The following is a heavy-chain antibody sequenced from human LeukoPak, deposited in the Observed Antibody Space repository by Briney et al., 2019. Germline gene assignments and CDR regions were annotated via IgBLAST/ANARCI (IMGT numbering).Heavy chain of an antibody. V-gene: IGHV4-59*01. CDR3: TRVSNYDSVWGSYPHFDY. D-gene: IGHD3-16*02. Sequence: SETLSLTCTVSGGSINNYYWSWIRQPPGKGLEWLGYIYYSGSTNYNPSLKSRVTISVDTSKNQFSLKLSSVTAADTAIYYCTRVSNYDSVWGSYPHFDYWGQGTLVTVSS. J-gene: IGHJ4*02. CDR2: IYYSGST. CDR1: GGSINNYY.